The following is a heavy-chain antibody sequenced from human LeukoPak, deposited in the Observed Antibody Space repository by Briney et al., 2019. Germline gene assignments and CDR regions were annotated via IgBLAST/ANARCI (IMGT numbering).Heavy chain of an antibody. Sequence: GESLKISCKGSGYSFTSYWIGWVRPMPGKGLEWMGIIYPGDSDTTYGPSFQGQVTISADKSISTAYLQWSSLKASDTAMYYCARRGIAARPNYYYYYMDVWGKGTTVTVSS. CDR1: GYSFTSYW. D-gene: IGHD6-6*01. J-gene: IGHJ6*03. CDR2: IYPGDSDT. CDR3: ARRGIAARPNYYYYYMDV. V-gene: IGHV5-51*01.